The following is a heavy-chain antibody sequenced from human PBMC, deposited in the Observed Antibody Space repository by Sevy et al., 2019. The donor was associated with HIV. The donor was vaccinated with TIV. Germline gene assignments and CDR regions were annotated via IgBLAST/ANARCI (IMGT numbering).Heavy chain of an antibody. CDR2: IGTDSDAI. CDR3: ARYVGWNSYWYFDL. V-gene: IGHV3-48*02. CDR1: GFTFRNSS. J-gene: IGHJ2*01. Sequence: GGSLRLSCAASGFTFRNSSFNWVRQAPGKGLEWISPIGTDSDAIYYADSVRDRFTISRDNARNSLDLQLSRLTDEDTAVYYCARYVGWNSYWYFDLWGRGSLVTVSS. D-gene: IGHD1-7*01.